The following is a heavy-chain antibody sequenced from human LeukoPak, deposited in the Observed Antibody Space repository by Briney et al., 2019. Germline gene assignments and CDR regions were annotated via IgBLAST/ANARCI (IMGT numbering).Heavy chain of an antibody. CDR1: GGSFSGYY. CDR3: ARVSPQLVPHY. V-gene: IGHV4-30-4*01. D-gene: IGHD6-6*01. J-gene: IGHJ4*02. Sequence: SETLSLTCAVYGGSFSGYYWSWIRQPPGKGLEWIGYIYYSGSTYYNPSLKSRVTISVDTSKNQFSLKLSSVTAADTAVYYCARVSPQLVPHYWGQGTLVTVSS. CDR2: IYYSGST.